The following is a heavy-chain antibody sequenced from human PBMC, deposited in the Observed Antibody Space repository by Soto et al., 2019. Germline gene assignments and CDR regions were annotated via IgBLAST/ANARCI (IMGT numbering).Heavy chain of an antibody. Sequence: QVQLVQSGAEVKKPGASVKVSCKASGYTFTSYGISWVRQAPGQGLEWMGWISAYNGNTNYAQKLQGRVTMTTATSTSPAYMALSTLGSDDTAVYYSASDTPPLGYWGQGTLVTVSS. CDR2: ISAYNGNT. V-gene: IGHV1-18*01. CDR3: ASDTPPLGY. CDR1: GYTFTSYG. J-gene: IGHJ4*02.